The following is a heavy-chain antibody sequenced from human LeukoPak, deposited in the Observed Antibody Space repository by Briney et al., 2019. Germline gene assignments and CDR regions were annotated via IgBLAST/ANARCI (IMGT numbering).Heavy chain of an antibody. V-gene: IGHV3-53*01. CDR1: GFTVSSNY. CDR3: ARYEQRPGVTASDP. CDR2: IYSGGST. Sequence: PGGSLRLSCAASGFTVSSNYMSWVRQAPGKGLEWVSVIYSGGSTYYADSVKGRFTISRDNSKNTLYLQMNSLGVEDTAMYYCARYEQRPGVTASDPWSQGTLVTVSS. D-gene: IGHD2-21*02. J-gene: IGHJ5*02.